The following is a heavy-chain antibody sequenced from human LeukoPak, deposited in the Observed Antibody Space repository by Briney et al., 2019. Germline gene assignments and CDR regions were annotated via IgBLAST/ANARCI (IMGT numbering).Heavy chain of an antibody. CDR3: AWYSGSYYPDY. CDR2: MYYSGST. D-gene: IGHD1-26*01. CDR1: GGSISSGDYY. V-gene: IGHV4-30-4*01. Sequence: SQTLSLTCTVSGGSISSGDYYWSWIRQPPGKGLEWIGYMYYSGSTYYNPSLKSRVTISVDTSKNQFSLKLNSVTAADTAVYYCAWYSGSYYPDYWGQGTLVTVSS. J-gene: IGHJ4*02.